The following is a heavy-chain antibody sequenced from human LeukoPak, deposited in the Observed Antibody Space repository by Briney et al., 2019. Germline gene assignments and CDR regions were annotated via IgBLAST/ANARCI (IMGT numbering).Heavy chain of an antibody. Sequence: GSLRLSCAASGFTFSSYAMHWVRQPPGKGLEWIASIYYSGSTYYNPSLKSRVTISVDTSRNQFSLKLNSVTAADTAVYYCASLAVAGLSEGYWGQGTLVIVSS. V-gene: IGHV4-59*05. CDR1: GFTFSSYAMH. CDR2: IYYSGST. D-gene: IGHD6-19*01. CDR3: ASLAVAGLSEGY. J-gene: IGHJ4*02.